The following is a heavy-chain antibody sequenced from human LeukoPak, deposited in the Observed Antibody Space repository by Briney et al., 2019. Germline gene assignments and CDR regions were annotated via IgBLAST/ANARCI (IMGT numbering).Heavy chain of an antibody. CDR3: ARDPGPKHPKDYYYYYGMDV. V-gene: IGHV3-11*01. CDR2: ISSSGSTI. Sequence: GSLRLSCAASGFTFSDYYMSRIRQAPGKGLEWVSYISSSGSTIYYADSVKGRFTISRDNAKNSLYLQMNSLRAEDTAVYYCARDPGPKHPKDYYYYYGMDVWGQGTTVTVSS. D-gene: IGHD7-27*01. CDR1: GFTFSDYY. J-gene: IGHJ6*02.